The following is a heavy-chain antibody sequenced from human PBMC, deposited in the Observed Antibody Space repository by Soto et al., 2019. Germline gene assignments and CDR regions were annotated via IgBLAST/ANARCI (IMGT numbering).Heavy chain of an antibody. CDR3: AFPSTADFDS. V-gene: IGHV4-4*02. J-gene: IGHJ4*02. CDR1: GGSISSTNW. Sequence: QVQLQESGPGLVKPSGTLSLTCAVSGGSISSTNWWTWVRQSPGRGLEWIGEIYHSGTTNYSPSLKSRVNIAVDMSTNHLSLTLLSVTAADTSVYYCAFPSTADFDSCGKGILVTVSS. CDR2: IYHSGTT. D-gene: IGHD1-1*01.